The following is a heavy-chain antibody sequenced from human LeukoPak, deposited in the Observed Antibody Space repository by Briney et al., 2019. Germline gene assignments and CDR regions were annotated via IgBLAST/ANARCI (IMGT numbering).Heavy chain of an antibody. CDR3: ARDLGPLGNYGMDV. V-gene: IGHV3-33*01. CDR1: GFTFSSYG. Sequence: EGSLRLSCAASGFTFSSYGMHWVRQAPGKGLEWVAVIWYDGSNKYYADSVKGRFTISRDNSKNTLYLQMNSLRAEDTAVYYCARDLGPLGNYGMDVWGQGTTVTVSS. J-gene: IGHJ6*02. CDR2: IWYDGSNK. D-gene: IGHD3-16*01.